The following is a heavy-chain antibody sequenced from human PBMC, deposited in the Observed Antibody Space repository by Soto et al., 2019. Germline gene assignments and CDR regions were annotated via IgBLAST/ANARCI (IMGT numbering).Heavy chain of an antibody. CDR1: GYTFTNYY. D-gene: IGHD6-13*01. CDR3: ARVWIAAAGTAEDY. J-gene: IGHJ4*02. Sequence: ASVKVSCKASGYTFTNYYMHWVRQAPGQGLEWMGIINPSGGSTTYAQKFQGRVTMTTDTSTSTAYMELRSLRSDDTAVYYCARVWIAAAGTAEDYWGQGTLVTVSS. CDR2: INPSGGST. V-gene: IGHV1-46*01.